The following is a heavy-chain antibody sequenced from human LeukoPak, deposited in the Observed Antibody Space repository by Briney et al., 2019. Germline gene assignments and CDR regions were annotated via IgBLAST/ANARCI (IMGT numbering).Heavy chain of an antibody. J-gene: IGHJ4*02. CDR1: GNTFTSYG. V-gene: IGHV1-18*01. CDR3: ARVRYQLLEYFDY. CDR2: ISGYNDNA. Sequence: ASVKVSCKASGNTFTSYGISWVRQAPGQGLEWMGWISGYNDNAIHAQKLQGRVTVTTDTSTSTAYMELRSLRSDDTAVYYCARVRYQLLEYFDYWGQGTLVTVSS. D-gene: IGHD2-2*01.